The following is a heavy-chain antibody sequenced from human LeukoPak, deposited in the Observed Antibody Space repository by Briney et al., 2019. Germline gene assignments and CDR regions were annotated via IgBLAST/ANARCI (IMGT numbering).Heavy chain of an antibody. V-gene: IGHV3-7*01. Sequence: GGSLRLSCAASGFTFSSYWMSWVRQAPGKGLEWVANIKQDGSERYYVDSVKGRFTISRDNAKNSLYLQMNSLRAEDTAVYYCATLYQCWSGDHFDYFVQCTLVNVSS. CDR2: IKQDGSER. J-gene: IGHJ4*02. CDR3: ATLYQCWSGDHFDY. D-gene: IGHD3-3*01. CDR1: GFTFSSYW.